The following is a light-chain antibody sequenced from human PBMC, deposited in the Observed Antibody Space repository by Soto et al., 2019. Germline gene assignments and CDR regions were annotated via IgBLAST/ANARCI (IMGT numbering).Light chain of an antibody. CDR1: QSISKW. Sequence: DIQMTQSPSTLSASIGDRVSITCRASQSISKWLAWHQQKPGKAPKLLIYDASTLQSGVPPRFSGTGSGTDFTLTISSLQPEDFATYYCQQLNSYPWTFGQGTKVDI. V-gene: IGKV1-5*01. CDR3: QQLNSYPWT. CDR2: DAS. J-gene: IGKJ1*01.